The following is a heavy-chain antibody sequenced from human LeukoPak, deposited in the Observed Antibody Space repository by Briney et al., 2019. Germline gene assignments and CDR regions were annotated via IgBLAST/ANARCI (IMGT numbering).Heavy chain of an antibody. CDR3: AREGAAVTTWGKASDF. Sequence: GASVKVSCKASGYTFTGYYLHWVRQAPGQGLEWMGWINPNSGGTNYAQKFQGSVTMTRDTSISTAYMELSRLTSDDAAVYCCAREGAAVTTWGKASDFCGQGTMVTVSP. CDR2: INPNSGGT. J-gene: IGHJ3*01. D-gene: IGHD3-16*01. V-gene: IGHV1-2*02. CDR1: GYTFTGYY.